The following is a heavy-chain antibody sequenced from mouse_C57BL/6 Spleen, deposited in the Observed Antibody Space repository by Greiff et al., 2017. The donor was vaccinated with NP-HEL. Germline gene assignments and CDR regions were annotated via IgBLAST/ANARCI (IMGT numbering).Heavy chain of an antibody. D-gene: IGHD2-5*01. CDR1: GYSITSGYY. V-gene: IGHV3-6*01. J-gene: IGHJ1*03. CDR2: ISYDGSN. Sequence: DVKLQESGPGLVKPSQSLSLTCSVTGYSITSGYYWNWIRQFPGNKLEWMGYISYDGSNNYNPSLKNRISITRDTSKNQFFLKLNSVTTEDTATYYCAREGGYSNYWYFDVWGTGTTVTVSS. CDR3: AREGGYSNYWYFDV.